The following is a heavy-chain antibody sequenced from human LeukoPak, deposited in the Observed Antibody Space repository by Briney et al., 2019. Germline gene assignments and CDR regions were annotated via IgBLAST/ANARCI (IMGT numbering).Heavy chain of an antibody. D-gene: IGHD3-10*01. Sequence: SETLSLTCSVSGASISSGTFYWAWIRQPPGKGLEWIGSMYYTGSTYYNWSLKSRVTISADTSKTQFSLKLSSVTAADTAVYHCARTGSLNQDYSGSGSYYYYFDYWGQGTLVTVSS. J-gene: IGHJ4*02. V-gene: IGHV4-39*01. CDR3: ARTGSLNQDYSGSGSYYYYFDY. CDR2: MYYTGST. CDR1: GASISSGTFY.